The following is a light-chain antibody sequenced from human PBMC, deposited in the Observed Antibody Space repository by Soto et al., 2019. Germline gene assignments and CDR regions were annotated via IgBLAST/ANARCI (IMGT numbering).Light chain of an antibody. CDR2: EVS. Sequence: QSVLTQPASVSGSPGQSISISCTGTSSDVGAYNFVSWYQQHPGKAPKLMIYEVSNRPSGVSNRFSGSKSGNTASLTISGIQAEDEGDYYCGSITRSSTSVFGTGTKVTVL. J-gene: IGLJ1*01. V-gene: IGLV2-14*01. CDR1: SSDVGAYNF. CDR3: GSITRSSTSV.